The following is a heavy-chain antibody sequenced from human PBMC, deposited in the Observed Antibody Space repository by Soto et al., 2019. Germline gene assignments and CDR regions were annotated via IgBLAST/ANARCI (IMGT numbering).Heavy chain of an antibody. CDR1: GFTFGDYA. CDR3: TNGWATDYGDLPNWFAP. J-gene: IGHJ5*02. D-gene: IGHD4-17*01. Sequence: PGGSLRLSCTASGFTFGDYAMSWFRQAPGKGLEWVGFIRSKAYGGTTEYAASVKGRFTISRDDSKSIAYLQMNSLKTEDTAVYYCTNGWATDYGDLPNWFAPWGQGTLVTVSS. V-gene: IGHV3-49*03. CDR2: IRSKAYGGTT.